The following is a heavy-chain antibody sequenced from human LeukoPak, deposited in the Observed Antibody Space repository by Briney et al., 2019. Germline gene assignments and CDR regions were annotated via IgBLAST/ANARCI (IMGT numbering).Heavy chain of an antibody. CDR2: ISGSGGST. J-gene: IGHJ6*03. CDR3: AKDVPSYYYYYYMDV. CDR1: GLMFSSHW. V-gene: IGHV3-23*01. Sequence: GGSLRLSCAASGLMFSSHWMHWVRQAPGKGLEWVSAISGSGGSTYYADSVKGRFTISRDNSKNTLYLQMNSLRAEDTAVYYCAKDVPSYYYYYYMDVWGKGTTVTVSS.